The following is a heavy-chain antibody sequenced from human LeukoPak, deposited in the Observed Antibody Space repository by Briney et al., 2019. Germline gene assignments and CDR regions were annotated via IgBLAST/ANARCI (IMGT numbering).Heavy chain of an antibody. Sequence: SVKVSCKASGYTFTTYPINWVRQAPGQGLEWMGGIIPILGTANYAQKFQGRVTITADESTSTAYMELSSLRSEDTAVYYCARARDSRLDPWGQGTLVTVSS. CDR3: ARARDSRLDP. CDR1: GYTFTTYP. CDR2: IIPILGTA. V-gene: IGHV1-69*13. J-gene: IGHJ5*02. D-gene: IGHD3-22*01.